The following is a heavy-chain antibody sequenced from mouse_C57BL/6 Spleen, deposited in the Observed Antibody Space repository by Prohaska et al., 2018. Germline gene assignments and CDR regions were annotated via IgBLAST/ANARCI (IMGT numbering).Heavy chain of an antibody. D-gene: IGHD1-1*01. CDR2: IDPNSGGT. CDR3: HYYGSSYGAWFAY. J-gene: IGHJ3*01. Sequence: GKQRPGRGLEWIGRIDPNSGGTKYNEKFKSKATLTVDKPSSTAYMQLSSLTSEDSAVYYCHYYGSSYGAWFAYWGQGTLVTVSA. V-gene: IGHV1-72*01.